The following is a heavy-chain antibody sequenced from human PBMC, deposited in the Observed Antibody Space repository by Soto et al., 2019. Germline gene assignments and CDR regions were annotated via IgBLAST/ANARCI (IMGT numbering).Heavy chain of an antibody. J-gene: IGHJ4*02. D-gene: IGHD3-22*01. Sequence: QVQLVESGGGVVQPGRSLRLSCAASGFTFSSYGMHWVRQAPGKGLEWVAVIWYDGSNKYYADSVKGRFTISRDNSKNTPYLQMNSLRAEDTAVYYCAREYDSSGYGYDYWGQGTLVTVSS. V-gene: IGHV3-33*01. CDR1: GFTFSSYG. CDR2: IWYDGSNK. CDR3: AREYDSSGYGYDY.